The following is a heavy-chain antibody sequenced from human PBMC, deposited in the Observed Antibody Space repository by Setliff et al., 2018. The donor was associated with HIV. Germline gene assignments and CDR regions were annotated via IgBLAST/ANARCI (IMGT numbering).Heavy chain of an antibody. D-gene: IGHD3-10*01. CDR3: ARGGYGSENLLFDF. Sequence: ASVKVSCKASGYTFTNYAVHWVRQAPGQRLEWMGWISAYNGNTNYAQKLQGRVTMTRDTSTSTVNMELSSLRSEDTAVYYCARGGYGSENLLFDFWGQGTLVTVSS. J-gene: IGHJ4*02. CDR1: GYTFTNYA. CDR2: ISAYNGNT. V-gene: IGHV1-3*01.